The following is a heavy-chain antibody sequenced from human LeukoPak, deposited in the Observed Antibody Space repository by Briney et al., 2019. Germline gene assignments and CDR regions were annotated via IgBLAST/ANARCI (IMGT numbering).Heavy chain of an antibody. V-gene: IGHV1-24*01. Sequence: ASVKVSCKVSGYTLTELSMHWVRQAPGKGLEWMGGFDPEDGETIYAQKFQGRVTMTEDTSTDTAYMELSSLRFEATAVYYCATASDIVVVPYAFDIWGQRTMVTASS. CDR2: FDPEDGET. CDR3: ATASDIVVVPYAFDI. J-gene: IGHJ3*02. CDR1: GYTLTELS. D-gene: IGHD2-2*01.